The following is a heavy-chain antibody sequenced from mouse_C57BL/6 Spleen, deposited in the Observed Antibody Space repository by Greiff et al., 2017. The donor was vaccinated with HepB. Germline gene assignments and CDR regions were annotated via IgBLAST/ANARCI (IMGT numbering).Heavy chain of an antibody. Sequence: VKLMESGAELARPGASVKMSCKASGYTFTSYTMHWVKQRPGQGLEWIGYINPSSGYTKYNQKFKDKATLTADKSSSTAYMQLSSLTSEDSAVYYCARGENGNYRGAMDYWGQGTSVTVSS. CDR2: INPSSGYT. J-gene: IGHJ4*01. CDR3: ARGENGNYRGAMDY. D-gene: IGHD2-1*01. CDR1: GYTFTSYT. V-gene: IGHV1-4*01.